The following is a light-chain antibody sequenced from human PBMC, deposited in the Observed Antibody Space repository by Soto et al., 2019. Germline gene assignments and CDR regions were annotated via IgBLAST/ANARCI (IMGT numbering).Light chain of an antibody. CDR1: QDISNY. J-gene: IGKJ2*01. Sequence: DIQLTQSPFFLSASVGDRVSITCRASQDISNYLAWYQQKPGKAPKLLIYVASTLQSGIPSRFSGSGSGTEFTLTISSLQPEDFATYYCQQLKSYTTFGQGTKLEIK. V-gene: IGKV1-9*01. CDR2: VAS. CDR3: QQLKSYTT.